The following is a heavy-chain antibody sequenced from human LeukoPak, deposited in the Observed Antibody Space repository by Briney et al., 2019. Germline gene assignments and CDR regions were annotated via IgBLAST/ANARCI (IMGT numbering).Heavy chain of an antibody. CDR1: GGSISSSNW. CDR2: IFHSGST. D-gene: IGHD1-26*01. Sequence: SETLSLTCTVSGGSISSSNWWSWVRQPPGKGLGWIGEIFHSGSTNYNPSLKSRVTISVDKSKNQFSLKVSSVTAADTAVYYCARTSAPGATYFDYWGHGTLVTVSS. J-gene: IGHJ4*03. CDR3: ARTSAPGATYFDY. V-gene: IGHV4-4*02.